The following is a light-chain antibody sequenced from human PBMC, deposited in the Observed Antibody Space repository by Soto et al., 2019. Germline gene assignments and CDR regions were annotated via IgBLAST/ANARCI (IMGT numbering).Light chain of an antibody. J-gene: IGLJ3*02. CDR2: EVS. Sequence: QSALTQPPSASGSPGQSVTISCTGTSSDVGGYNYVSWYQQHPGKAPKLMIYEVSKRSSGVPDRFSGSKSGNTASLTVSGLQAEDEADYYCSSYAGSNLGVFGGGTKVTVL. CDR3: SSYAGSNLGV. CDR1: SSDVGGYNY. V-gene: IGLV2-8*01.